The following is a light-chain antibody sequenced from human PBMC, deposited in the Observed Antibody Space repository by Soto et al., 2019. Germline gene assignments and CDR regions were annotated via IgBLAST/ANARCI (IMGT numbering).Light chain of an antibody. V-gene: IGKV3-15*01. J-gene: IGKJ1*01. Sequence: EIVMTQSPATLSVSPGERATLSCSASQSVGSDLAWYQQKPGQAPRVLIYGASTRATAVAARFSGSGSGTEFTLTISSLQSEDFAVYYCQQYNDWPRTFGQGTKVDIK. CDR3: QQYNDWPRT. CDR2: GAS. CDR1: QSVGSD.